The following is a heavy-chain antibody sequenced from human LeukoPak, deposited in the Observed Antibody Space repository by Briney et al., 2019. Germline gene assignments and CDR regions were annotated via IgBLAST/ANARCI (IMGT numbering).Heavy chain of an antibody. CDR1: GFTFSSYG. J-gene: IGHJ2*01. CDR2: IRYDVSNK. V-gene: IGHV3-30*02. Sequence: GGSLRLSCAASGFTFSSYGMHWVRQAPGKGLEWVAFIRYDVSNKYYADSVKGRFTISRDNSKNTLYLQMNSLRAEDTAVYYCAKTEAYWYFDLWGRGTLVTVSS. CDR3: AKTEAYWYFDL.